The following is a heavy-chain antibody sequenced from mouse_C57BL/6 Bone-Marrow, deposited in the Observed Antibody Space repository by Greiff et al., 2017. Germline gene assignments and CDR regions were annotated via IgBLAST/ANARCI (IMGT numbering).Heavy chain of an antibody. CDR2: IRNKANNHAT. CDR3: TGFWEFDV. Sequence: EVQRVESGGGLVQPGGSMKLSCAASGFTFSDAWMDWVRQSPEKGLEWVAEIRNKANNHATYYAESVKGRFTITSDESKSSVYLQINSLRAEDTGIYYCTGFWEFDVWGTGTTVTVSS. J-gene: IGHJ1*03. V-gene: IGHV6-6*01. CDR1: GFTFSDAW.